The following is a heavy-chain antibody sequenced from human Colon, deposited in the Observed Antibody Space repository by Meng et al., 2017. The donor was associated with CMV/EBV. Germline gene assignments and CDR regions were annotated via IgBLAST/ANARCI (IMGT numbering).Heavy chain of an antibody. J-gene: IGHJ5*02. CDR3: AREFWAVAGA. Sequence: GESLKISCAASGFTFSSYVMHWVRQAPGKGLEWVAVISYDGSNKYYADSVKGRFTISRDNSKNTLYLQMNSLRAEDTAVYYCAREFWAVAGAWGQGTLVTVSS. CDR2: ISYDGSNK. V-gene: IGHV3-30*04. D-gene: IGHD6-19*01. CDR1: GFTFSSYV.